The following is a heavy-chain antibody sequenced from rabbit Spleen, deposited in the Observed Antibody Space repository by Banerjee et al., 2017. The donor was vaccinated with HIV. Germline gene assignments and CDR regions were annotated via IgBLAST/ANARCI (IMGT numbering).Heavy chain of an antibody. CDR2: IDVGAGST. CDR1: GFDFSNYG. Sequence: QERLVESGGGLVQPGGSLKLSCKASGFDFSNYGVSWVRQAPGKGLEWIGSIDVGAGSTDEGRWVNGRFTISSDDAQNAVDLQMSGLTAADTATYFCARAGYAGYGYANFRDYYGMDLWGQGTLVTVS. D-gene: IGHD6-1*01. CDR3: ARAGYAGYGYANFRDYYGMDL. V-gene: IGHV1S47*01. J-gene: IGHJ6*01.